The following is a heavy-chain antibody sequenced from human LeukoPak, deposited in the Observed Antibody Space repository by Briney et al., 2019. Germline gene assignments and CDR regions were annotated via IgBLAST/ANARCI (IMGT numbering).Heavy chain of an antibody. D-gene: IGHD2-2*02. CDR1: GFTVSSNY. V-gene: IGHV3-11*04. CDR2: ISNSGSSI. CDR3: ARFYPICSSSSCYTP. Sequence: GGSLRLSCAASGFTVSSNYMSWVRQAPGKGLEWVSYISNSGSSIYYADSVKGRFTISRDNAKNSLYLQMNSLRAEDTALYYCARFYPICSSSSCYTPWGQGTLVTVFS. J-gene: IGHJ5*02.